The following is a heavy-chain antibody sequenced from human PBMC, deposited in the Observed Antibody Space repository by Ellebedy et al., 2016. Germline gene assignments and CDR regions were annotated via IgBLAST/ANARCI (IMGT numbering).Heavy chain of an antibody. CDR2: FNMEQNET. CDR3: ATSQTGVAFDI. Sequence: ASVKVSCXLSEYTLSELSIQWVRQAPGKGLEWLGGFNMEQNETLYAHRFQGRVTMIEDTSTEVAYLALSDLKSEDTAVYFCATSQTGVAFDIWGQGTMVTVSS. J-gene: IGHJ3*02. CDR1: EYTLSELS. V-gene: IGHV1-24*01. D-gene: IGHD2-8*01.